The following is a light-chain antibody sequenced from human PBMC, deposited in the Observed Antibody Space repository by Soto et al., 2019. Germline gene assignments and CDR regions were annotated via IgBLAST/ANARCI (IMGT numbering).Light chain of an antibody. V-gene: IGKV3-15*01. CDR2: HTS. Sequence: ETVMTQSPGTLSVSPGERATLSCRASQRIGSDLAWYQQKPGQAPRLLIHHTSTRATGVPARFIGSASGTEFTLTITSLQSEDSAVYYGQHYNNWPLSFGGGTKVEIK. J-gene: IGKJ4*01. CDR1: QRIGSD. CDR3: QHYNNWPLS.